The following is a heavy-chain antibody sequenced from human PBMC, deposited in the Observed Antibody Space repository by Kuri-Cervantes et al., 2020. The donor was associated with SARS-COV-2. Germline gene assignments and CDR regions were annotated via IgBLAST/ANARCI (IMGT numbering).Heavy chain of an antibody. D-gene: IGHD2-8*01. Sequence: GGSLRLSCAASGFTFSNAWMSWVRQAPGKGLEWVGRIKSKTDGGTTDYAAPVKGRFTISRDDSKNTLYLQMNSLRAEDTAVYYCAKIYAISYYYYYMDVWGKGTTVTVSS. CDR3: AKIYAISYYYYYMDV. CDR1: GFTFSNAW. CDR2: IKSKTDGGTT. J-gene: IGHJ6*03. V-gene: IGHV3-15*01.